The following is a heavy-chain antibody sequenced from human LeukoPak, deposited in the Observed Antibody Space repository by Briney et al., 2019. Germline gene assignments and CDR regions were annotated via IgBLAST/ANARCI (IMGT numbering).Heavy chain of an antibody. J-gene: IGHJ4*02. V-gene: IGHV4-34*01. Sequence: SETLSLTCAVYGGSFSGYYWTWIRQPPGKGLEWIGEINHSGNTNYNPSLKSRVTLSVDTSKNQFSLKLNSVIAADTAVYYCARRVRSGDGWVFDYWGQGALVTVSS. CDR2: INHSGNT. CDR1: GGSFSGYY. CDR3: ARRVRSGDGWVFDY. D-gene: IGHD5-24*01.